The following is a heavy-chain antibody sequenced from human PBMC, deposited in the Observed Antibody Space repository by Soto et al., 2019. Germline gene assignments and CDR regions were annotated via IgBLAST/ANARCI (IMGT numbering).Heavy chain of an antibody. J-gene: IGHJ3*02. D-gene: IGHD2-15*01. Sequence: VGSLRLSCAASGFSLRNYAISCFRQAPQKGLEWVSAISGSGVSTYYADSVKGRFTIPRDNSNHRLYLQLNSLRAEDKAVYYCAKDRYCSGGRCYWEWAFDIWGLGTMVTV. V-gene: IGHV3-23*01. CDR2: ISGSGVST. CDR1: GFSLRNYA. CDR3: AKDRYCSGGRCYWEWAFDI.